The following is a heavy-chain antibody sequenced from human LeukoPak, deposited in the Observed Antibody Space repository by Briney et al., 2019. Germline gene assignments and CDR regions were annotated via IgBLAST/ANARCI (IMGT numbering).Heavy chain of an antibody. V-gene: IGHV2-5*02. CDR3: VHSRVAPAGRHFDP. J-gene: IGHJ5*02. CDR1: GFSLNTDGVR. Sequence: SGPTLVKPTQTLTLTCTFSGFSLNTDGVRVGWIRQPPGKALEWLALIYWDDDKRYSPSLKSRLAITKDTAKNQVVLTMTNMDPVDTATYYCVHSRVAPAGRHFDPWGQGTLVTVSS. D-gene: IGHD6-13*01. CDR2: IYWDDDK.